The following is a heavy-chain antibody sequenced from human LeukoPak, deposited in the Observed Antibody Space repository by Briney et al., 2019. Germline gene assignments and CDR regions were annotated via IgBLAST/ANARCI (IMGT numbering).Heavy chain of an antibody. CDR1: GGSISSSSYY. CDR3: ARPIVVVVAATGPGDAFDI. Sequence: SETLSLTCTVSGGSISSSSYYWGWIRQPPWKGLEWIGSIYYSGSTYYNPSLKSRVTISVDTSKNQFSLKLSSVTAADTAVYYCARPIVVVVAATGPGDAFDIWGQGTMVTVSS. D-gene: IGHD2-15*01. V-gene: IGHV4-39*01. J-gene: IGHJ3*02. CDR2: IYYSGST.